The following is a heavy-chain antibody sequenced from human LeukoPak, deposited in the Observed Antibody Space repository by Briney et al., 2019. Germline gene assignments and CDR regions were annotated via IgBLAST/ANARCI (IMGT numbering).Heavy chain of an antibody. Sequence: KTSETLSLTCTVSGASISSYYWSWIRQPAGKGLEWIGRMYTSGSTDYNHSLKSRVTMSVDTSKNQFSLKLSSVTAADTAVYYCARDGLGPYCGGNCFSHDAFDIWGQGTMVTVSS. CDR2: MYTSGST. CDR3: ARDGLGPYCGGNCFSHDAFDI. J-gene: IGHJ3*02. D-gene: IGHD2-21*01. V-gene: IGHV4-4*07. CDR1: GASISSYY.